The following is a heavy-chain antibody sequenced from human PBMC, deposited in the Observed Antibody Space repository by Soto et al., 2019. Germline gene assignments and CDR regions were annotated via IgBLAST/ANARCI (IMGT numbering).Heavy chain of an antibody. CDR1: GYIFVNYG. D-gene: IGHD3-16*01. CDR3: VMVDNYVTPTPQDV. CDR2: ISPNTGNT. V-gene: IGHV1-18*01. Sequence: QVQLVQSGDEVKKPGASVKVSCKASGYIFVNYGIAWVRQAPGQGLEWMGWISPNTGNTHSATKVQGRLTMTTDTXASTAYMDLGSLTSDDTAVYYCVMVDNYVTPTPQDVWGQGTTVTLSS. J-gene: IGHJ6*02.